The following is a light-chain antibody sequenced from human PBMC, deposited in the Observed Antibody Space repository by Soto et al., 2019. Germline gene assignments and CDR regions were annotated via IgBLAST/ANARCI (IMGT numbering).Light chain of an antibody. V-gene: IGKV3-11*01. CDR1: QSVSSY. Sequence: EIVLTQSPATLSLSPGARATLSCRASQSVSSYLAWYQQKPGQAPRLLIYDASNRATGIPARFDGSGSGTDFTLTISSLESEDVAVYYCQQRSNWPPAFGQGTKLEIK. CDR3: QQRSNWPPA. CDR2: DAS. J-gene: IGKJ2*01.